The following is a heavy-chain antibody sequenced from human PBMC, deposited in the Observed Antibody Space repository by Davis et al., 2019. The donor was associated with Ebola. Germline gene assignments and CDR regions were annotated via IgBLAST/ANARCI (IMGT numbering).Heavy chain of an antibody. CDR3: ARDFDGGNYYFDY. V-gene: IGHV1-69*13. D-gene: IGHD3-9*01. J-gene: IGHJ4*02. Sequence: SVKVSCKTSGGSFSSHPISWVRQAPRQGLEWMGGIIPIFYTPHYAQKSQGRITITADASTSTAYMELSSLRSEDTATYFCARDFDGGNYYFDYWGPGTPVTVSS. CDR1: GGSFSSHP. CDR2: IIPIFYTP.